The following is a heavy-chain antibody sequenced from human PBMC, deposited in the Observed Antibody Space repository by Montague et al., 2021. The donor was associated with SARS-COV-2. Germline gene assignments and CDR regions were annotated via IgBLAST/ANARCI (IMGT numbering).Heavy chain of an antibody. CDR2: IYSGGSST. D-gene: IGHD1-26*01. CDR3: AKSSGSYGDYFDY. CDR1: GFTFSSHA. J-gene: IGHJ4*02. V-gene: IGHV3-23*03. Sequence: SLRLSCAASGFTFSSHAMSWVRQAPGKGLEWVSVIYSGGSSTFYADSVKGRFTISRDKSKNTLYLQMNSLRAEDTAVYYCAKSSGSYGDYFDYWGQGTLVTVSS.